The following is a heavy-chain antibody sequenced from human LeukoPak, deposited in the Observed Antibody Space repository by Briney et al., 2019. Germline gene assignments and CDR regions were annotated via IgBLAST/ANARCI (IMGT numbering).Heavy chain of an antibody. CDR1: GGSISSYY. Sequence: SETLSLTCTVSGGSISSYYWSWIRQPPGKGLEWIGYIYYSGSTNYNPSLKSRVTISVDTSKNQFSLKLSPVTAADTAVYYCARGDSSGYQPWGQGTLVTVSS. V-gene: IGHV4-59*01. D-gene: IGHD3-22*01. J-gene: IGHJ5*02. CDR3: ARGDSSGYQP. CDR2: IYYSGST.